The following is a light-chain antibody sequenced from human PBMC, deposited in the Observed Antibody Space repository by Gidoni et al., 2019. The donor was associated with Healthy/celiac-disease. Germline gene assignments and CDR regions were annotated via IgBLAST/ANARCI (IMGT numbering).Light chain of an antibody. CDR3: AAWDDSRSGVV. Sequence: QSVLTQPPSASGTPGPRVTISCSGSSANIGSNYVYWYQQLPATDPKLLIYRNNRRPSWVPARFSGSRSGSSAALAISGRRSEEEADYYCAAWDDSRSGVVFGGGTKLTVL. CDR2: RNN. CDR1: SANIGSNY. J-gene: IGLJ2*01. V-gene: IGLV1-47*01.